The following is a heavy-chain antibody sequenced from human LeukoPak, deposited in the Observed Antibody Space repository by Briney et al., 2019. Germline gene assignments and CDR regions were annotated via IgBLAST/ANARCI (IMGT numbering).Heavy chain of an antibody. CDR1: GFTFSSYG. V-gene: IGHV3-30*03. J-gene: IGHJ4*02. D-gene: IGHD3-22*01. CDR2: ISYDGSNK. Sequence: GGSLRLSCAASGFTFSSYGMHWVRQAPGKGLEWVAVISYDGSNKYYADSVKGRFTISRDNSKNTLYLQMNSLRAEDTAVYYCARDPLREWDSSTTHFDYWGQGTLVTVSS. CDR3: ARDPLREWDSSTTHFDY.